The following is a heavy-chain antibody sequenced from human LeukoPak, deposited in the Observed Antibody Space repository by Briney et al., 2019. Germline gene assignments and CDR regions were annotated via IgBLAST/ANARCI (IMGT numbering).Heavy chain of an antibody. CDR2: IYYSGST. Sequence: SETLSLTCTVSGGSISSDYWGWIRQPPGKGLEWIGSIYYSGSTYYNPSLKSRVTISVDTSKNQFSLKLSSVTAADTAVYYCARLVAGSVFDYWGQGTLVTVSS. CDR1: GGSISSDY. CDR3: ARLVAGSVFDY. V-gene: IGHV4-39*01. J-gene: IGHJ4*02. D-gene: IGHD6-19*01.